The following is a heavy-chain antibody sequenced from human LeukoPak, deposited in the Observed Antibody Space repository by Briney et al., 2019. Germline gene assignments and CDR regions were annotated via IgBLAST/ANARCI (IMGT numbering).Heavy chain of an antibody. J-gene: IGHJ5*02. D-gene: IGHD2-2*01. V-gene: IGHV3-73*01. CDR3: RLHSTEDPFKWFDP. CDR2: IKVRADNFVT. CDR1: GFIFSGSD. Sequence: GGSLRLSCAASGFIFSGSDIHYFRQASGKGLEWVGRIKVRADNFVTAYAAPVKGRFTISRDDPKNTAYLQMNSLKTEDTAMYYCRLHSTEDPFKWFDPWGQGTLVTVSS.